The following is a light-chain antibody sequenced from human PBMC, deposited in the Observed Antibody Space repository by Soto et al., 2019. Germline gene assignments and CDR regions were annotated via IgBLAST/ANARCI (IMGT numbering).Light chain of an antibody. V-gene: IGLV2-14*01. CDR2: DVS. J-gene: IGLJ1*01. Sequence: QSSLTQPASVSGSPGQSITISCTGTSSDVGGYNSVSWYQQHPGKAPKLMIYDVSNRPSGVSNRFSGSKSGNTVSLTISGLQAEDEADYYCSSYTSSSTLVFGTGTKVTVL. CDR1: SSDVGGYNS. CDR3: SSYTSSSTLV.